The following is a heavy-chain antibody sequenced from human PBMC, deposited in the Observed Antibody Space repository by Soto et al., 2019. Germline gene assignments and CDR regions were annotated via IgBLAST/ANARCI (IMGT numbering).Heavy chain of an antibody. J-gene: IGHJ4*02. CDR1: GFTFSDYW. V-gene: IGHV3-74*01. CDR2: IDGYGTNT. Sequence: QSGGSLRLSCATSGFTFSDYWIHWVRQVPGEGLVWVSRIDGYGTNTDYAESVRGRFTISRDSAKSTAFLQMDSLRVEDTAVYHCVRLGFVGEGDFWGQGILVT. CDR3: VRLGFVGEGDF. D-gene: IGHD1-26*01.